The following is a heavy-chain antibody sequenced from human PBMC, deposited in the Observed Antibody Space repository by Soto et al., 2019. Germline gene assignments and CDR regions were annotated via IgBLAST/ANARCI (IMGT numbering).Heavy chain of an antibody. D-gene: IGHD6-6*01. CDR3: AXDLEYSSSWYYYYGLDV. Sequence: QPGGCLRLSCAASGFSFSYYSMNWVRQAPGKGLEWLSYISRSGSLNYYADSVKGRFTISRDNAKNSLYLEMNSVRDEDTAMYYCAXDLEYSSSWYYYYGLDVWGHGTTVTVSS. V-gene: IGHV3-48*02. J-gene: IGHJ6*02. CDR1: GFSFSYYS. CDR2: ISRSGSLN.